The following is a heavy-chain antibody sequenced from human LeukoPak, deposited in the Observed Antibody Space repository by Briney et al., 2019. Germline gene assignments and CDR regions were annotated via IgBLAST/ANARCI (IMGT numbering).Heavy chain of an antibody. V-gene: IGHV4-59*12. CDR2: IYYSGST. CDR3: ARDHLANLASRLFDP. CDR1: GGSISSYY. Sequence: SETLSLTCTVSGGSISSYYWSWIRQPPGKGLEWIGYIYYSGSTNYNPSLKSRVTISVDTSKNQFSLRLSSVTAADTAVYYCARDHLANLASRLFDPWGQGTLVTVSS. D-gene: IGHD3-3*01. J-gene: IGHJ5*02.